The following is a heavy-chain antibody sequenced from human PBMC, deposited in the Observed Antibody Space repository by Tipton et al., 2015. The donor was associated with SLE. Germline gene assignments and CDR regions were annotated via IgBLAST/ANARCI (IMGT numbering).Heavy chain of an antibody. CDR3: AKEGFSFMDY. Sequence: GSLRLSCAASGFTFDPYAMNWVRQAPGKGLEWISGIGPTGFKTDYADSVRGRFTISRDNSKNMLYLQMNSLRADDTATYYCAKEGFSFMDYWGQGTPVTVSA. CDR1: GFTFDPYA. V-gene: IGHV3-23*01. CDR2: IGPTGFKT. J-gene: IGHJ4*02. D-gene: IGHD2-15*01.